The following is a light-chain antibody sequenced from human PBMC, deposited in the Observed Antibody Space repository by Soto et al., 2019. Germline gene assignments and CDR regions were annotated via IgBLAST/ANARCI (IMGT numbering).Light chain of an antibody. V-gene: IGKV3-20*01. CDR3: QQYGSSLRP. Sequence: EIVLTQSPDTLSLSPGETARLSCRASQHISDKFLAWYQQKLGQAPRLLIFRVSSRAFGIPDRFSGGGSGTDFTLTIRGLEPEDSAVYYCQQYGSSLRPFGQGTKVEVK. CDR1: QHISDKF. J-gene: IGKJ1*01. CDR2: RVS.